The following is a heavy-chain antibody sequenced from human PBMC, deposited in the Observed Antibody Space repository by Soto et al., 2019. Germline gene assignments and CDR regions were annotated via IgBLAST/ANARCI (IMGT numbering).Heavy chain of an antibody. Sequence: EVQLVESGGGLVKPGGSLRLSCAASGFTFSSYSMNWVRQAPGKGLEWVSSISSSSSYIYYADLVKGRFTISRDNAKNSLYLQMNSLRAEDTAVYYCARAHYSSGWYGLGYWGQGTLVTVSS. CDR2: ISSSSSYI. CDR1: GFTFSSYS. D-gene: IGHD6-19*01. CDR3: ARAHYSSGWYGLGY. J-gene: IGHJ4*02. V-gene: IGHV3-21*01.